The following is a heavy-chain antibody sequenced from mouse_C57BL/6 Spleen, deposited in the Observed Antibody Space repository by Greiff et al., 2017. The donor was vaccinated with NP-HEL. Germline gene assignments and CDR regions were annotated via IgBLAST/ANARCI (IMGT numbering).Heavy chain of an antibody. CDR1: GFTFSDYY. CDR3: ARGSGYYYGSTSAWFAY. CDR2: INYDGSST. J-gene: IGHJ3*01. V-gene: IGHV5-16*01. D-gene: IGHD1-1*01. Sequence: EVKLMESEGGLVQPGSSMKLSCTASGFTFSDYYMAWVRQVPEKGLEWVANINYDGSSTYYLDSLKSRFIISRDNAKNILYLQMSSLKSEDTATYYCARGSGYYYGSTSAWFAYWGQGTLVTVSA.